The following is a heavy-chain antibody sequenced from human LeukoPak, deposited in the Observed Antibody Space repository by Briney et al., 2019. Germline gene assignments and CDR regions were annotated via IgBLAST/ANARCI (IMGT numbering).Heavy chain of an antibody. CDR1: VVTFPRGD. Sequence: PGRSLRLSCAASVVTFPRGDISWVRQAPGPGLELVSAIDRGVGNTYYADSVKGRFTISRDNSRYTLYLQMTNLRADDTAVYYCLKKGQADDFGNPDWGQGALVTVSP. J-gene: IGHJ4*02. D-gene: IGHD4-17*01. CDR2: IDRGVGNT. V-gene: IGHV3-23*01. CDR3: LKKGQADDFGNPD.